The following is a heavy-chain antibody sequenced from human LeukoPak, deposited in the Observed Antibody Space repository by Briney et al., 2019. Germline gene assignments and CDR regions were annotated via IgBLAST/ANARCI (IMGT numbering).Heavy chain of an antibody. CDR1: GFTFSSYW. V-gene: IGHV3-7*01. CDR3: ARDKGAYCSSTSCSPLDY. Sequence: GGSLRLSCAASGFTFSSYWMSWVRQAPGKGLEWVANIKQDGSEKYYVDSVKGRFTISRDNAKNSLYLQMNSLRAEDTAVYYCARDKGAYCSSTSCSPLDYWGQGTLVTVSS. CDR2: IKQDGSEK. J-gene: IGHJ4*02. D-gene: IGHD2-2*01.